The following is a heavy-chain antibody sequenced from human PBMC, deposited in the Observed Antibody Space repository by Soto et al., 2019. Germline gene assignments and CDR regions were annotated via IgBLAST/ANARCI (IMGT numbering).Heavy chain of an antibody. CDR2: VYYSGNT. CDR3: ARKGAAASYAHYYMGV. Sequence: SETLSLTCTVSGGSISPYYWSWIRQPPGKGLEWIGYVYYSGNTNYNPSLESRVTISVDTSRNRFSLNLTSATAADTAVYYCARKGAAASYAHYYMGVWGRGTAVTVSS. CDR1: GGSISPYY. J-gene: IGHJ6*03. D-gene: IGHD6-13*01. V-gene: IGHV4-59*01.